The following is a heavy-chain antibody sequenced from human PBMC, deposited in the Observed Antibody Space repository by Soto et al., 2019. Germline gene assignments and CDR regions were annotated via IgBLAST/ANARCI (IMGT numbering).Heavy chain of an antibody. CDR3: VVTPSTFGI. Sequence: EVQLVESGGGLVQPGGSLRLSCEGSGFTFSNYWMNWVRQAPGKGLEWVANIKQDGSEKNYVDSVKGRFTISRDNAKNSLYLQLNSLRLEDTDVYYDVVTPSTFGIWCQGAMVTVSS. CDR1: GFTFSNYW. CDR2: IKQDGSEK. D-gene: IGHD2-21*02. V-gene: IGHV3-7*05. J-gene: IGHJ3*02.